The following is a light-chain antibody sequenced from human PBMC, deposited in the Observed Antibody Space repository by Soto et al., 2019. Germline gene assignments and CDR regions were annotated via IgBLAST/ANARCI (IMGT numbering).Light chain of an antibody. J-gene: IGLJ1*01. Sequence: SYELTQPPSVSVAPGQTARITCGGNNIGSKSVHWYQQKPGQAPVLVVYHDTDRPSGIPERFSGSNSGNKATLTISRVEAGDEADYYCQVWDSSSDHYVFGTGTKVTVL. CDR3: QVWDSSSDHYV. CDR2: HDT. V-gene: IGLV3-21*02. CDR1: NIGSKS.